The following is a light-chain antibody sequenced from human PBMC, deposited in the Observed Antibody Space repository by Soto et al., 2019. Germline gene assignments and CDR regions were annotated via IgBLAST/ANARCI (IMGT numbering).Light chain of an antibody. Sequence: EIVLTQSPASLSLSPGGRATLSCRASQSVDSYLVWYQQKPGQAPRLLISGASNRATGIAARFSGSGSGTDFTLTINSLEPEDFAVYYCQQRNNWPITFGQGTRLEIK. CDR1: QSVDSY. J-gene: IGKJ5*01. CDR2: GAS. V-gene: IGKV3-11*01. CDR3: QQRNNWPIT.